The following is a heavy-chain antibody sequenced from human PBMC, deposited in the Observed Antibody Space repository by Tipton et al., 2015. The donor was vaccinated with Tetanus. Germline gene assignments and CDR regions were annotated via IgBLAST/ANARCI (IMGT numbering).Heavy chain of an antibody. V-gene: IGHV3-33*01. CDR1: GFTFSRYA. J-gene: IGHJ4*02. CDR2: MWYDGSHI. Sequence: SLRLSCAASGFTFSRYAMHWVRQAPGKGLEWVAFMWYDGSHIYYADSVKGRFTISRDNSNSTLFLLVNSLGAEDTAVYYCVRDLGQSYFDYWGQGTLVTVSS. D-gene: IGHD7-27*01. CDR3: VRDLGQSYFDY.